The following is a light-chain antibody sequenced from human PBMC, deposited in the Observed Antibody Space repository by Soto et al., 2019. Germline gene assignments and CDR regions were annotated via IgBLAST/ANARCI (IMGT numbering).Light chain of an antibody. Sequence: AIRMTQSPSSISASTGDRVTITCRASQGIASYVAWYQQKPGKAPDLLIYAASSLKSGVPSRFSGSGSGADFTLTISCLQSEDFATYYCQQYYSYPWTFGLGTKVEIK. V-gene: IGKV1-8*01. J-gene: IGKJ1*01. CDR1: QGIASY. CDR2: AAS. CDR3: QQYYSYPWT.